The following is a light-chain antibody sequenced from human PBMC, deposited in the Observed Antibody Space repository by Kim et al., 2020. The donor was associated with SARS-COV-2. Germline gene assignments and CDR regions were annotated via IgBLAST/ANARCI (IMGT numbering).Light chain of an antibody. Sequence: SSELTQDPVVSVALGQTVRITCQGDSLRSYYATWYQQKPRQAPVLVIYGRNNRPSGIPDRFSGSASGNTASLTISGTQAEDEADFYCQSRDSGGRVMFGGGTQLNVL. CDR1: SLRSYY. V-gene: IGLV3-19*01. CDR2: GRN. J-gene: IGLJ3*02. CDR3: QSRDSGGRVM.